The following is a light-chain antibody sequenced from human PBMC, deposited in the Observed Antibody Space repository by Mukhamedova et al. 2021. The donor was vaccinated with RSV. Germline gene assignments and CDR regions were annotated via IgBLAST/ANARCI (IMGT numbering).Light chain of an antibody. J-gene: IGKJ2*03. V-gene: IGKV1-33*01. CDR2: DAS. Sequence: LIYDASNLERGVPSRFSGSASGTHFTLTISGLRPEDFATYYCLQYDSLSPSFGQGSKVDI. CDR3: LQYDSLSPS.